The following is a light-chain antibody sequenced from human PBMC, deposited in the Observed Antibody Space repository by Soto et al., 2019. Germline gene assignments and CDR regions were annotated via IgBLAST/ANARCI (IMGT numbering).Light chain of an antibody. J-gene: IGLJ2*01. V-gene: IGLV2-23*03. CDR2: EGS. CDR3: CSYAGSSTFHVV. CDR1: SSDVGSYNL. Sequence: QSALTQPASGSGSPGQSITISCTGTSSDVGSYNLVSWYQQHPGKAPKLMIYEGSKRPSGVSNRFSGSKSGNTASLTISGLQAEDEADYYCCSYAGSSTFHVVFGGGTKVTVL.